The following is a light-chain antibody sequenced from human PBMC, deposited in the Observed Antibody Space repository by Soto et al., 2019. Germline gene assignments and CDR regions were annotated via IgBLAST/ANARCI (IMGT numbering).Light chain of an antibody. J-gene: IGKJ1*01. V-gene: IGKV1-39*01. Sequence: DIQMTQSPSSLSAYVGDIVTITCRASQTISTYLNWYQQKPGKAPKLLIYGASSLQRGVPSRVSGSGSGTDFTLTISSLQPEDFATYYCQQSYSIPPTFGQGTKVEIK. CDR2: GAS. CDR1: QTISTY. CDR3: QQSYSIPPT.